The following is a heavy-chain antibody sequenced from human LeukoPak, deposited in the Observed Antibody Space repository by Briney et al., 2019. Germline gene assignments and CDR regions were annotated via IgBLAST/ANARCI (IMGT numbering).Heavy chain of an antibody. J-gene: IGHJ3*02. CDR3: AIQWLLWDASDI. Sequence: SETLSLTCTVSGGPISSYYWSWIRQPPGKGLEWIGYIYYSGSTNYNPSLKSRVTISVDTSKNQFSLKLSSVTAADTAVYYCAIQWLLWDASDIWGQGTMVTVSS. D-gene: IGHD3-3*01. CDR2: IYYSGST. CDR1: GGPISSYY. V-gene: IGHV4-59*08.